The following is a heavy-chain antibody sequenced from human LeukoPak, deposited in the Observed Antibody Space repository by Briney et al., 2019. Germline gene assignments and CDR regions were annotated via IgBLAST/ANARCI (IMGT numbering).Heavy chain of an antibody. D-gene: IGHD3-22*01. CDR1: GFTFSSYA. CDR2: ISGSGGST. J-gene: IGHJ4*02. CDR3: AKEGVYYYDSSGYSH. Sequence: GGSLRLSCAASGFTFSSYAMSWVRQAPGKGLEWVSAISGSGGSTYYADSVKGRFTISRDNSKNTLYLQMNSLRDEDTAVYYCAKEGVYYYDSSGYSHWGQGTLVTVSS. V-gene: IGHV3-23*01.